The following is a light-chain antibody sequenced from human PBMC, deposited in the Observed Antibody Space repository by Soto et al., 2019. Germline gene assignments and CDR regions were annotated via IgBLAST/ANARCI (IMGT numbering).Light chain of an antibody. CDR1: SSDVGGYNY. J-gene: IGLJ1*01. CDR2: EVS. Sequence: QSALTQPSSVTGSTGQSITISCTGTSSDVGGYNYVSWYQQHPGKAPKLIIYEVSNRPSGVSNRFSGSKSGNTASLTISGLQAEDEADYYCNSYTSKSTGVFGTGTKLTV. CDR3: NSYTSKSTGV. V-gene: IGLV2-14*01.